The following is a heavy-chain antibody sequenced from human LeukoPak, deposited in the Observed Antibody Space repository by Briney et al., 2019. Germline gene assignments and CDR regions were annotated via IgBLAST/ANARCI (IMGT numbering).Heavy chain of an antibody. CDR3: ARDGKGYCSGGSCYNAFDI. Sequence: SVKVSCKASGGTFSSYAISWVRQAPGQGLEWMGGIIPIFGTANYAQKFQGRVTITADESTSTAYMELSSLRSEDTAVYYCARDGKGYCSGGSCYNAFDIWGQGAMVTVSS. V-gene: IGHV1-69*01. CDR2: IIPIFGTA. D-gene: IGHD2-15*01. CDR1: GGTFSSYA. J-gene: IGHJ3*02.